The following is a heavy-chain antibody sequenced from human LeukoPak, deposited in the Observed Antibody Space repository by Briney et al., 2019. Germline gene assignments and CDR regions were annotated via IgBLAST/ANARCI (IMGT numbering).Heavy chain of an antibody. CDR1: GFTFSSYW. D-gene: IGHD3-9*01. Sequence: GGSLRLSCAASGFTFSSYWMSWVRQAPGKGLEGVANIKQDGSEKYYVDSVKGRFTISRDNAKNSLYLQMNSLSAEDTAVYYCARELRYFDWLSIDPEPHYYYYGMDVWGQGTTV. J-gene: IGHJ6*02. CDR3: ARELRYFDWLSIDPEPHYYYYGMDV. V-gene: IGHV3-7*01. CDR2: IKQDGSEK.